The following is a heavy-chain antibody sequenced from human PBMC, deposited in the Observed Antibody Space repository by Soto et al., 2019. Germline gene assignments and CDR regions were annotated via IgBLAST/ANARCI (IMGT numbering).Heavy chain of an antibody. CDR1: GFTFSNAW. J-gene: IGHJ6*02. CDR2: IKSKTDGGTT. D-gene: IGHD3-3*01. Sequence: PGGSLRLSCAASGFTFSNAWMNWVRQAPGKGLEWVGRIKSKTDGGTTDYAAPVKGRFTISRDDSKNTLYLQMNSLKTEDTAVYYCTTFRFLEWLPSLMDVWGQGTTVTVSS. CDR3: TTFRFLEWLPSLMDV. V-gene: IGHV3-15*07.